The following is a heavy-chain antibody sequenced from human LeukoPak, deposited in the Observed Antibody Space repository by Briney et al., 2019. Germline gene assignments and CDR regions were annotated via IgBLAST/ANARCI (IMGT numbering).Heavy chain of an antibody. V-gene: IGHV4-61*02. J-gene: IGHJ6*03. CDR3: ARDGLNTMVRGKIHYYYMDV. CDR1: GGSISSGSYY. D-gene: IGHD3-10*01. CDR2: IYTSGST. Sequence: SQTLSLTCTVSGGSISSGSYYWSWIRQPAGKGLEWIGRIYTSGSTHYNPSLKSRVTISVDTSKNQFSLKLSSVTAADTAVYYCARDGLNTMVRGKIHYYYMDVWGKGTTVTISS.